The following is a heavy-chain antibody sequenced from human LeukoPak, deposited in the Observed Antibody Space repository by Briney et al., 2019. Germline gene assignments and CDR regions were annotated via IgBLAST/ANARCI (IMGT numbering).Heavy chain of an antibody. CDR2: INAGNGNT. D-gene: IGHD6-13*01. V-gene: IGHV1-3*01. J-gene: IGHJ4*02. Sequence: ASVRVSCKASGYTFTSYAMHWVRQAPGQRLEWMGWINAGNGNTKYSQMFQGRVTITRDTSASTTYMELSSLRSEDTAVYYCARGGIAAAGTLDYWGQGTLVTVSS. CDR1: GYTFTSYA. CDR3: ARGGIAAAGTLDY.